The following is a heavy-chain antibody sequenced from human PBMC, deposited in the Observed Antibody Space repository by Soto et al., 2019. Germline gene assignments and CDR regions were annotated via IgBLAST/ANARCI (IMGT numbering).Heavy chain of an antibody. D-gene: IGHD1-1*01. CDR1: GYSFTSYW. CDR3: ARHGGTTYNWFDP. CDR2: IYPGDSDT. V-gene: IGHV5-51*01. Sequence: PGDSLKISCKGSGYSFTSYWIGWVRQMPGKGLEWMGIIYPGDSDTRYSPSFQGQVTISADKSISTAYLQGSSLKASDTAMYYCARHGGTTYNWFDPWGQGTLVTVSS. J-gene: IGHJ5*02.